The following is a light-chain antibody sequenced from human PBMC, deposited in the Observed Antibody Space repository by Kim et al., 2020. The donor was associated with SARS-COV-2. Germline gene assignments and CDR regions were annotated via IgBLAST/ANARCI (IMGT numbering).Light chain of an antibody. CDR2: GAS. CDR1: QSIGGN. V-gene: IGKV3-15*01. J-gene: IGKJ2*01. Sequence: EIVMTQSPATLSVSPGETATLSCRASQSIGGNLAWYQQKPGQAPRLLIYGASTRATGIPARFSGSGSETDFTLTISSLQSEDFAVYYCQQDKNWPLVRTVNTSGQGTKREI. CDR3: QQDKNWPLVRTVNT.